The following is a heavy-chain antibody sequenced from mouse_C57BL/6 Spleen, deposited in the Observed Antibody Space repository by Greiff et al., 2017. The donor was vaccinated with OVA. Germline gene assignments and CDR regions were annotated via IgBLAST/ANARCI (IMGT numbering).Heavy chain of an antibody. D-gene: IGHD1-1*01. CDR2: ISDGGSYT. CDR1: GFTFSSYA. J-gene: IGHJ4*01. CDR3: ARRGYYGSRAIYYAMDY. V-gene: IGHV5-4*03. Sequence: EVMLVESGGGLVKPGGSLKLSCAASGFTFSSYAMSWVRQTPEKRLEWVATISDGGSYTYYPDNVKGRFTISRDNAKNNLYLQMSHLKSEDTAMYYCARRGYYGSRAIYYAMDYWGQGTSVTVSS.